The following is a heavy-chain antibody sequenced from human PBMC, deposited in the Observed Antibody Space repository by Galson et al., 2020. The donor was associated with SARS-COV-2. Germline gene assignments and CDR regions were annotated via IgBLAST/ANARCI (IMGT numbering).Heavy chain of an antibody. D-gene: IGHD6-19*01. Sequence: SETLSLTCAVSGASISTTNYWSWIRHAPGKGLEWIGSVYPSGSTYYNPSLKSRVTISLDTSKNQFSLRLTSVTATDTALYYCARQGVTMMFRLTVRGWFLDDWGRGSLVTVSS. CDR2: VYPSGST. J-gene: IGHJ2*01. CDR3: ARQGVTMMFRLTVRGWFLDD. V-gene: IGHV4-38-2*01. CDR1: GASISTTNY.